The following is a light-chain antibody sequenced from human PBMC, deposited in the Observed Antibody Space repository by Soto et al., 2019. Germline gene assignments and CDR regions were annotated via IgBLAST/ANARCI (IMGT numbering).Light chain of an antibody. CDR2: EGT. CDR3: CSYAGSTTFYV. Sequence: QSVLTQPASVSGSPGQSITISCTGTNSDVGRYHLVSWYQQYPGKAPKVMIYEGTKRPSGVSHRFSGSKSGNTASLTISGLQAEDEAEYYCCSYAGSTTFYVFGTGTKVTVL. V-gene: IGLV2-23*01. CDR1: NSDVGRYHL. J-gene: IGLJ1*01.